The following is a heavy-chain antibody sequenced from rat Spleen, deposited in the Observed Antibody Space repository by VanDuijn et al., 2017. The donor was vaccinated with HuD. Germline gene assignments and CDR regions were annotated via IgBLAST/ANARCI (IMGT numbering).Heavy chain of an antibody. J-gene: IGHJ2*01. CDR1: GFTFSTFP. D-gene: IGHD4-3*01. Sequence: EVQLVESGGGLVQPGRSMKLSCAASGFTFSTFPMAWVRQAPTKGLEWVASISYDGGRTYYRDSVKGRFTISRDNAKSSLYLQMDSLRSEDTATYYCTTENVEFGVPSYFDYWGQGVMVTVSS. CDR3: TTENVEFGVPSYFDY. V-gene: IGHV5-20*01. CDR2: ISYDGGRT.